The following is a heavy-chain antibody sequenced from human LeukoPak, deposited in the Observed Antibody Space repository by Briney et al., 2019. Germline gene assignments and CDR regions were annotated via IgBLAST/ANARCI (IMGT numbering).Heavy chain of an antibody. V-gene: IGHV3-21*01. Sequence: GSLRLSCAASGFTFSSYSMNWVRQAPGKGLEWVSSISSSSSYIYYADSVKGRFTISRDNAKNTLYLQMNSLRAEDTAVYYCARDGYPGGGYNYAFDSWGQGTLVTVSS. D-gene: IGHD5-18*01. CDR1: GFTFSSYS. CDR3: ARDGYPGGGYNYAFDS. J-gene: IGHJ4*02. CDR2: ISSSSSYI.